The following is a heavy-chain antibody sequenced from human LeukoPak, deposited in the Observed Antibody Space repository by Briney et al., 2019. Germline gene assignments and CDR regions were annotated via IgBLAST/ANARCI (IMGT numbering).Heavy chain of an antibody. V-gene: IGHV3-21*01. D-gene: IGHD6-13*01. J-gene: IGHJ6*03. Sequence: GGSLRLSCAASGFTFSTYTMNWVRQAPGKGLEWVSSISSSSSYIYYAGSVKGRFTISRDNAKNSLYLQMNSLRAEDTAVYYCARDQYSSSWYNKKYYYYMDVWGKGTTVTISS. CDR3: ARDQYSSSWYNKKYYYYMDV. CDR1: GFTFSTYT. CDR2: ISSSSSYI.